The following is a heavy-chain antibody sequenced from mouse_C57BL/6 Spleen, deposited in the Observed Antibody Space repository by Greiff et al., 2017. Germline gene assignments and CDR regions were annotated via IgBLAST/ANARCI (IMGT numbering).Heavy chain of an antibody. CDR3: ARDYYGPHYYAMDY. CDR2: IDPNSGGT. V-gene: IGHV1-72*01. J-gene: IGHJ4*01. CDR1: GYTFTSYW. Sequence: QVQLQQPGAELVKPGASVKLSCKASGYTFTSYWMHWVKQRPGRGLEWIGRIDPNSGGTKYNEKFKSKATLTVDKSSSAAYMQLSSLTSEDSAVYYCARDYYGPHYYAMDYWGQGTSVTVSS. D-gene: IGHD1-2*01.